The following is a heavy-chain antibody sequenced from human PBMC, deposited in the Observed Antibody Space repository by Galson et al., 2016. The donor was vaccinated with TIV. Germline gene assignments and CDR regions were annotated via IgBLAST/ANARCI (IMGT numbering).Heavy chain of an antibody. J-gene: IGHJ2*01. V-gene: IGHV3-7*01. CDR2: INQDGSKK. Sequence: SLRLSCAASGFTFSNYWMSWIRQAPGKGLEWVANINQDGSKKYYVDSVRGRFTISRDNAKNSLYLQMNSLRDEDTAVYYCARDLLVEVPAAFYFDLWGRGTLLTVST. D-gene: IGHD2-2*01. CDR1: GFTFSNYW. CDR3: ARDLLVEVPAAFYFDL.